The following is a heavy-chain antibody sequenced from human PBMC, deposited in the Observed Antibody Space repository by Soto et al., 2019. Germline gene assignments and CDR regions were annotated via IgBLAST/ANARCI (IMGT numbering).Heavy chain of an antibody. CDR1: GFTFINAW. Sequence: GGSLRLSCAASGFTFINAWMNWVRQAPGKGLEWVGRSKSKLHGGTTDYAAAVIDRFTISRDDSKNNLYLQMNSLKTEDTAVYYCATEQDDAFNVWGQGTMVTVSS. CDR3: ATEQDDAFNV. V-gene: IGHV3-15*07. J-gene: IGHJ3*01. CDR2: SKSKLHGGTT.